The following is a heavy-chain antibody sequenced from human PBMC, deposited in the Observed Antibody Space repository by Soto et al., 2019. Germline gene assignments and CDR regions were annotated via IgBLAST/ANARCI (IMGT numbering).Heavy chain of an antibody. CDR3: ARANGRSSSLYGMGDYYDYGMDV. D-gene: IGHD6-6*01. CDR2: IIPIFGTA. Sequence: QVQLVQSGAEVKKPGSSVKVSCKASGGTVSSYAISWVRQAPGQGLEWMGVIIPIFGTANYAQKFQGRVTITADESTSTAYMELSSLRSEDTAVDYCARANGRSSSLYGMGDYYDYGMDVCGQGTTVTVSS. V-gene: IGHV1-69*01. CDR1: GGTVSSYA. J-gene: IGHJ6*02.